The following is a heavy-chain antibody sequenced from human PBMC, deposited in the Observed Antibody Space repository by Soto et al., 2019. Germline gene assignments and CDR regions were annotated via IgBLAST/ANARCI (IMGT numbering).Heavy chain of an antibody. Sequence: EVQLLESGGGLVQPGGSLRLACVASGFTLSTYTMSWVRQAPGKGLEWVSVISGSAGSSGASDADSVQGRFSISRDKARNTLYLQMNSLRGEDTAMYYCAKASCSTANCYVPEYWGQGTRVTVSS. CDR1: GFTLSTYT. V-gene: IGHV3-23*01. CDR2: ISGSAGSSGA. CDR3: AKASCSTANCYVPEY. J-gene: IGHJ4*02. D-gene: IGHD2-2*01.